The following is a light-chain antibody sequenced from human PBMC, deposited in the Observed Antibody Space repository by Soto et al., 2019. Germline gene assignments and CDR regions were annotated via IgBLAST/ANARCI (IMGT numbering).Light chain of an antibody. J-gene: IGKJ5*01. CDR3: QHLDSYST. V-gene: IGKV1-9*01. CDR1: QGISSY. Sequence: DIQLTQSPSFLSASVGDRVTITCRASQGISSYLAWYQQKPGQAPKLLIYAASTLHSGVPSRFSGSGSGTEFTLTSSSLQHEDFATYYCQHLDSYSTFGQGTRLEIK. CDR2: AAS.